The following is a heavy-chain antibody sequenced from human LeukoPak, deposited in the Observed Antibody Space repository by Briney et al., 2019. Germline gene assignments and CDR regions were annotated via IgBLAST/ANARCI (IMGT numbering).Heavy chain of an antibody. CDR2: ISSSGSTI. V-gene: IGHV3-48*03. CDR3: ARDLALRGYGSDAFDI. CDR1: GFTVSSYE. Sequence: GGSLRLSCAASGFTVSSYEVNWVRQAPGKGLEWVSYISSSGSTISYADSVKGRFTVSRDNAKNSLYLQMDSLRAEDTAVYYCARDLALRGYGSDAFDIWGQGTMVTVSS. D-gene: IGHD5-12*01. J-gene: IGHJ3*02.